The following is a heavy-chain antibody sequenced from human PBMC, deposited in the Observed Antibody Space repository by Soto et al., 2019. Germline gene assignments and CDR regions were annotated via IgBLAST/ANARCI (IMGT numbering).Heavy chain of an antibody. CDR3: AKDVAVVATITNFFDY. V-gene: IGHV3-23*01. CDR2: ISGSGGST. D-gene: IGHD5-12*01. CDR1: GFTFSSYA. Sequence: GGSLRLSCAASGFTFSSYAMSWVRQAPGKGLEWVSAISGSGGSTYYADSVKGRFTISRDNSKNTLYLQMNSLRAEDTAVYYCAKDVAVVATITNFFDYWGQGTLVTVSS. J-gene: IGHJ4*02.